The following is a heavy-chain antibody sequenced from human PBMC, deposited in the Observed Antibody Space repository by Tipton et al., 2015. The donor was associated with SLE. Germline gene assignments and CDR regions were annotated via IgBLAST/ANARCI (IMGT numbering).Heavy chain of an antibody. J-gene: IGHJ4*02. V-gene: IGHV4-31*01. CDR2: TYYSGRP. CDR1: GGSISSGGYY. Sequence: LRLSCNVSGGSISSGGYYWSWIRQHPGKGLEWIGYTYYSGRPYYNPSLKSLVTISLDMSKNQFSLRLSSVTAADTAVYYYATELFRGYTSGWGPDYWGQGTLVTVSS. CDR3: ATELFRGYTSGWGPDY. D-gene: IGHD6-19*01.